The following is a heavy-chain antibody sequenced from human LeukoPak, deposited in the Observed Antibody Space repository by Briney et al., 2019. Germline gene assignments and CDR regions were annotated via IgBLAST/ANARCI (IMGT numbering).Heavy chain of an antibody. V-gene: IGHV4-59*08. Sequence: PSETLSLTCTVSGGSISSYYWSWIRQPPGKGLEWIGYIYYSGSTNYNPSLKSRVTISVDTSKNQFSLKLSSVTAADTAVYYCARHATAGYYYYYMDVWGKGTTVTISS. CDR2: IYYSGST. CDR1: GGSISSYY. D-gene: IGHD6-13*01. CDR3: ARHATAGYYYYYMDV. J-gene: IGHJ6*03.